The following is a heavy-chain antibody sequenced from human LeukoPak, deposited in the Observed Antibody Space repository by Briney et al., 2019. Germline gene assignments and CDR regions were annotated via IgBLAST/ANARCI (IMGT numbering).Heavy chain of an antibody. CDR2: ISSTTVT. CDR1: GFTFSDYY. J-gene: IGHJ4*02. D-gene: IGHD3-10*01. V-gene: IGHV3-11*06. CDR3: ARDADDSDPDH. Sequence: GGSLRLSCAAPGFTFSDYYMSWICQAPGKGLEWVSYISSTTVTNYADSVKGRFTISRDNAKNSLYLQMNSLIAEDAAVYYCARDADDSDPDHWGQGTLVTVSS.